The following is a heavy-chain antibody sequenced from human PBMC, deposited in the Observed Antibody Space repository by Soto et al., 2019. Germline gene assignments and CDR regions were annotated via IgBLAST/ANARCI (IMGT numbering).Heavy chain of an antibody. J-gene: IGHJ6*02. CDR2: ISGRSSST. Sequence: GGSLRLSCAASGFTFSSYAMNWVRQAPGKGLEWVSAISGRSSSTYYTDSVRGRFTISRDNSRNTLDLQMNSLRAEDTAIYYCAKARYSSSWYTPDGMDVWGQGTTVTVSS. V-gene: IGHV3-23*01. CDR3: AKARYSSSWYTPDGMDV. D-gene: IGHD6-13*01. CDR1: GFTFSSYA.